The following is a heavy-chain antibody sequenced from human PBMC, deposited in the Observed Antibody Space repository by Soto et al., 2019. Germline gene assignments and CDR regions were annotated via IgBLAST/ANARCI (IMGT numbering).Heavy chain of an antibody. J-gene: IGHJ6*02. CDR3: ARSRPLLTYYYYYGMDV. D-gene: IGHD2-15*01. V-gene: IGHV3-64*02. CDR1: GFTFSSYA. CDR2: ISSNGGST. Sequence: SLRLSCAASGFTFSSYAMHWVRQAPGKGLEYVSAISSNGGSTYYADSVKGRFTISRDNSKNTLYLQMGSLRAEDMAVYYCARSRPLLTYYYYYGMDVWGQGTTVTVSS.